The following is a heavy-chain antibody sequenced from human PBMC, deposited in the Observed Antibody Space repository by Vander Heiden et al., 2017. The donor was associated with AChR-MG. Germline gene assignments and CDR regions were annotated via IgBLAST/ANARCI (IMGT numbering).Heavy chain of an antibody. Sequence: EVQLVESGGGLVQPGRSLRLSCAASGFTFDDYAMHWVRQAPGKGLEWVSGISWNSGSIGYADSVKGRFTISRDNAKNSLYLQMNSLRAEDTALYYCAKDRDRLGATTLVDYWGQGTLVTVSS. D-gene: IGHD1-26*01. CDR3: AKDRDRLGATTLVDY. J-gene: IGHJ4*02. CDR1: GFTFDDYA. CDR2: ISWNSGSI. V-gene: IGHV3-9*01.